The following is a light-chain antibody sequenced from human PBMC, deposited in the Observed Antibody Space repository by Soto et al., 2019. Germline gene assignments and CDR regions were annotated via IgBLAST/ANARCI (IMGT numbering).Light chain of an antibody. CDR1: QSVSSN. V-gene: IGKV3-20*01. Sequence: DIVMTQSPATLSVSPGERATLSCRASQSVSSNVAWYQQKPGQAPRLLIYGASNRATGIPDRFSGSGSGTDFTLTISRLEPEDFAVYYCQQYGSSGTFGQGTKVDIK. CDR3: QQYGSSGT. CDR2: GAS. J-gene: IGKJ1*01.